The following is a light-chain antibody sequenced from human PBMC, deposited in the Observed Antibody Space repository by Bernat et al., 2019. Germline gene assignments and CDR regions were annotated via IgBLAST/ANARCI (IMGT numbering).Light chain of an antibody. CDR2: DVS. CDR1: SSDVGGFNY. J-gene: IGLJ1*01. V-gene: IGLV2-14*01. Sequence: QSALTQPASVSGYPGQSITISCTGTSSDVGGFNYVSWYQQHPGKAPKLMISDVSNRPPGVSTRSSGTKSGRTDSLTISGLQADDEADYYCYSWTTAYVYAFGTGTKVTVL. CDR3: YSWTTAYVYA.